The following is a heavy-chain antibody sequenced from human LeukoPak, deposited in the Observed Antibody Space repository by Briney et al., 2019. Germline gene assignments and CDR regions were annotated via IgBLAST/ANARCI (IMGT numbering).Heavy chain of an antibody. J-gene: IGHJ4*02. CDR3: ARDIYYYDSSGSQTLVY. Sequence: SGTLSLTCAVSGGSISSSNWWSWVRQPPGKGLEWIGEIYHSGSTNYNPSLKSRVTISVDKSKNQFSLKLSSVTAADTAVYYCARDIYYYDSSGSQTLVYWGQGTLVTVSS. CDR1: GGSISSSNW. V-gene: IGHV4-4*02. D-gene: IGHD3-22*01. CDR2: IYHSGST.